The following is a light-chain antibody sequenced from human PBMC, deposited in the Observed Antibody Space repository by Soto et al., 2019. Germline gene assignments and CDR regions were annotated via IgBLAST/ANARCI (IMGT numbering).Light chain of an antibody. CDR3: QQYHIWPPWT. CDR1: QSVGVN. J-gene: IGKJ1*01. V-gene: IGKV3-15*01. CDR2: GAS. Sequence: EIVMTQSPATLSVSPGEGATLSCRAGQSVGVNLAWYQQMPGQAPRLLIYGASTRATGVPARFSGSGSGTEFTLTISSLQSEDFAVYYCQQYHIWPPWTSGQGTKV.